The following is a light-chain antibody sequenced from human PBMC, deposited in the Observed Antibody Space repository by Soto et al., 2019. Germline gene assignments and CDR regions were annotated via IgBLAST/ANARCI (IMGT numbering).Light chain of an antibody. CDR3: GTWDSSLSRGV. J-gene: IGLJ3*02. CDR1: SSDIGNNF. Sequence: QSVLTQPPSVSAAPGQKVTISCSGSSSDIGNNFVSWYQHLPGTAPKLLIYDNEMRPSAIPDRFTASKSGTSATLGITGLQTGDEADYYCGTWDSSLSRGVFGGGTKLTVL. CDR2: DNE. V-gene: IGLV1-51*01.